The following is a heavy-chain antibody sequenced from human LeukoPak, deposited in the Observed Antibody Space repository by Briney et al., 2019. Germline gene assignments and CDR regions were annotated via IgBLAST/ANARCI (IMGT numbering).Heavy chain of an antibody. V-gene: IGHV2-70*11. CDR3: ARMGYYDEDY. Sequence: SGPTLVNPTQTLTLTCTFSGLSLRSSGMCVSWIRQPPGKALEWLARIDWDDDKYYSTSLKTRLTISKDTSKNQVVLRMTNMDPVDTATYFCARMGYYDEDYWGQGTLVTVSS. CDR1: GLSLRSSGMC. CDR2: IDWDDDK. D-gene: IGHD3-22*01. J-gene: IGHJ4*02.